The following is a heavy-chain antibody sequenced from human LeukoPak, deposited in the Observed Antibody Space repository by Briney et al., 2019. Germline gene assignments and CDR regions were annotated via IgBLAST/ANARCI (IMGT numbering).Heavy chain of an antibody. CDR1: GFTFSSYA. CDR3: AKSAVVGATAGPKCFDY. Sequence: GGSLRLSCTASGFTFSSYAMSWVRQAPGKGLQWVSSISGSGGSTYYADSVKGRFTISRDNSKDTLYLHMNSLRAEDTAVYYCAKSAVVGATAGPKCFDYWGQGTLVTVSS. D-gene: IGHD1-26*01. V-gene: IGHV3-23*01. J-gene: IGHJ4*02. CDR2: ISGSGGST.